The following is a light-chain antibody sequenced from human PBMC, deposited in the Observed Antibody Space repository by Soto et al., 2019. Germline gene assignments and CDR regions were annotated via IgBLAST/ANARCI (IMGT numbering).Light chain of an antibody. CDR2: GAS. Sequence: EIVMTQSPATLSVSPGERATLSCRASQSVNRNLAWYQQKPGQAPRLLIYGASSRATGIPARFSGGGSGTEFTLSISSLQSEDFAVYHCHQYENWPRTFGQGTKVEIQ. CDR1: QSVNRN. V-gene: IGKV3-15*01. J-gene: IGKJ1*01. CDR3: HQYENWPRT.